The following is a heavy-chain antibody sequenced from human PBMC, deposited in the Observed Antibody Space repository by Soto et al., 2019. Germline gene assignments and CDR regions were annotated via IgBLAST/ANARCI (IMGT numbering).Heavy chain of an antibody. CDR3: ASRSLLRFTDPKAEHYGTDV. D-gene: IGHD3-3*01. Sequence: GESLKISCKGSGYSFTSYWISWVRQMPGKGLEWMGRIDPSDSYTNYSPSFQGHVTISADKSISTAYLQWSSLKASDTAMYYCASRSLLRFTDPKAEHYGTDVWGQGATVTVSS. CDR2: IDPSDSYT. J-gene: IGHJ6*02. CDR1: GYSFTSYW. V-gene: IGHV5-10-1*01.